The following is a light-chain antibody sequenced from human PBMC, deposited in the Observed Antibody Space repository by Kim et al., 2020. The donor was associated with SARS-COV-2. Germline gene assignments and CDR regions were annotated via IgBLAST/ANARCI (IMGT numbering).Light chain of an antibody. J-gene: IGKJ5*01. Sequence: IVLTQSPGTLSLSPGKRATLSCRASQSITNYFALYHHKRGQAPRLLIYDASRRATGVPARVSGSGSGTEFTLTISSIEPEDYATDFYQQGGDRPPITFGPGTRLDIK. CDR2: DAS. V-gene: IGKV3-11*01. CDR3: QQGGDRPPIT. CDR1: QSITNY.